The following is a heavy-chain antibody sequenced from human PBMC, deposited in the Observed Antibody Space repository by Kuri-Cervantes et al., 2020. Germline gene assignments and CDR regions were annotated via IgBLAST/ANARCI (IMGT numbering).Heavy chain of an antibody. CDR2: ISGSSSYI. J-gene: IGHJ4*02. CDR3: ARDLVRGYPVG. D-gene: IGHD3-10*01. Sequence: GESLKISCAASGFTFSSYSMNWVRQAPGKGLEWVSSISGSSSYIYYADSVKGRFTISRDNSKNTLYLQMNALRVEDTAVYFCARDLVRGYPVGWGQGTLVTVSS. CDR1: GFTFSSYS. V-gene: IGHV3-21*01.